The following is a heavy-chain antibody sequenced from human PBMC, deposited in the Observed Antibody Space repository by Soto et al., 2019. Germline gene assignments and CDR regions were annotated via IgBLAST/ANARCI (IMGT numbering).Heavy chain of an antibody. V-gene: IGHV4-4*07. CDR3: VASLAASGLNWLDP. J-gene: IGHJ5*02. CDR1: GGSISEKY. CDR2: IFDNGHT. Sequence: QLQLQESGPCLVKASETLSLTCIVSGGSISEKYWTWVRQPPGKGLEWIGLIFDNGHTDYTPSLKSRVTMSVDASKNQFSLRLTSMTAADTSVYYCVASLAASGLNWLDPWGRGTLVTVSS. D-gene: IGHD6-13*01.